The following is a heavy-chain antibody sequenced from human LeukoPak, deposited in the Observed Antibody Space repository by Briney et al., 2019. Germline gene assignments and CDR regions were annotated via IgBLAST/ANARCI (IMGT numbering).Heavy chain of an antibody. Sequence: PGGSLRLSCAASGFSFKDYYYSWIRQAPWKGLEWVSFINVNGGAMYYAGFVKGRFTISRQNAQNSVYLEMNSLRDEDTAVYYCARGPRILAAGSYFFDYWGQGSLVTVSS. CDR1: GFSFKDYY. J-gene: IGHJ4*02. CDR3: ARGPRILAAGSYFFDY. D-gene: IGHD6-13*01. CDR2: INVNGGAM. V-gene: IGHV3-11*01.